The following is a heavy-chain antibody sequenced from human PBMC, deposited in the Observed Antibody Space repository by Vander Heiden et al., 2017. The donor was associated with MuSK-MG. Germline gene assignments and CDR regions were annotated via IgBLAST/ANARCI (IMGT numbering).Heavy chain of an antibody. Sequence: QVQLVESGGGVVQPGRSLRLSCVISGFTFKNYAMPWVRQAPGKALEWVAVIAHDATVQYYGDSVKGRFTISRDNSKDTLFLEMNILRADDTAVYYCARDPIVGVPDYFDYWGQGTLVTGSS. D-gene: IGHD1-26*01. CDR1: GFTFKNYA. CDR3: ARDPIVGVPDYFDY. V-gene: IGHV3-30-3*01. J-gene: IGHJ4*02. CDR2: IAHDATVQ.